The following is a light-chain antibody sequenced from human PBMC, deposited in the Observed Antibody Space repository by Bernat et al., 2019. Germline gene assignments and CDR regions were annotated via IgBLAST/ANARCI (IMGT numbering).Light chain of an antibody. Sequence: PGERATLSCRASQNVHDGYVAWYQQKPGQAPRLLMYDASIRATGTPDRFSGGGCGTDFTLTVSRLEPEDFAVYHCQQYAGSPPTFGQGTKVEIK. J-gene: IGKJ1*01. CDR3: QQYAGSPPT. CDR2: DAS. V-gene: IGKV3-20*01. CDR1: QNVHDGY.